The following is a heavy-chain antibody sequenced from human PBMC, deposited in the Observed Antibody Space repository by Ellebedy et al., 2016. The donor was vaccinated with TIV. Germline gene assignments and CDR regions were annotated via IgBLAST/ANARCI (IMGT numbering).Heavy chain of an antibody. CDR3: ARDSRGDYGGNSLDY. CDR1: GFTFSSYG. D-gene: IGHD4-23*01. J-gene: IGHJ4*02. Sequence: PGGSLRLSCAASGFTFSSYGMHWVRQAPGKGLEWVAVIWYDGSNKYYADSVKGRFTISRDNSKNTLYLQMNSLRAEDTAVYYCARDSRGDYGGNSLDYWGQGTLVTVSS. V-gene: IGHV3-33*01. CDR2: IWYDGSNK.